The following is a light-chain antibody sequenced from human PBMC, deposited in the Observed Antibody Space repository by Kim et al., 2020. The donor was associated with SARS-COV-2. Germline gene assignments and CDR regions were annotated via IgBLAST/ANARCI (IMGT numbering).Light chain of an antibody. CDR2: ATS. CDR1: QSVSRN. J-gene: IGKJ2*01. V-gene: IGKV3-15*01. Sequence: EIVMTQSPATLSVSPGDRVTLSCRASQSVSRNLAWYQRKPGQAPRLLIYATSTRATGIPARFSSTGSGTEFTLTISSLQSEDFAVYYCQQYNNRPPYTFGQGTKLEI. CDR3: QQYNNRPPYT.